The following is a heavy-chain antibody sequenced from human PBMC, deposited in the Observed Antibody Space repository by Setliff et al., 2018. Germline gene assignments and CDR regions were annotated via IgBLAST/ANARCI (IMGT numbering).Heavy chain of an antibody. CDR1: GFTFSTYG. D-gene: IGHD2-15*01. Sequence: GESLKISCAASGFTFSTYGLNWVRQAPGKGLEWISYLNNDGTTIYYADSVKGRFTISRDNAKNTLYLQMNSLRAEDTAVYYCARGKQWSPPHYWGQGTLVTVSS. V-gene: IGHV3-48*04. CDR2: LNNDGTTI. CDR3: ARGKQWSPPHY. J-gene: IGHJ4*02.